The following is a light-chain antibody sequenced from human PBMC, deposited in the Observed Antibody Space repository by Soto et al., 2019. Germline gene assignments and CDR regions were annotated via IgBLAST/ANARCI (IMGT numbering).Light chain of an antibody. V-gene: IGLV2-18*02. Sequence: QSALTQPPSVSGSPGQSVTISCTGTSSDVGSYNRVSWYQQPPGTAPKLMIYEVSNRPSGVPDRFSGSKSGNTASLTISGIQAEDEADYYCSSYTSSSTPVFGGGTKLTVL. CDR1: SSDVGSYNR. J-gene: IGLJ3*02. CDR2: EVS. CDR3: SSYTSSSTPV.